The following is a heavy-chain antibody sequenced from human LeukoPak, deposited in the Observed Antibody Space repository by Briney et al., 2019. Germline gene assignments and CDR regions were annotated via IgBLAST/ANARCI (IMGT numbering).Heavy chain of an antibody. V-gene: IGHV3-20*04. CDR2: INWNGGST. J-gene: IGHJ4*02. Sequence: GGSLRLSCAASGFIFDDYAMSWVRQAPGKGLEWVSGINWNGGSTGYADSVKGRFTIARDNAKNSLYLQMNSLRAEDTALYYCAREKPFYDSSGYYYPIAFDYWGQGTLVTVSS. CDR1: GFIFDDYA. D-gene: IGHD3-22*01. CDR3: AREKPFYDSSGYYYPIAFDY.